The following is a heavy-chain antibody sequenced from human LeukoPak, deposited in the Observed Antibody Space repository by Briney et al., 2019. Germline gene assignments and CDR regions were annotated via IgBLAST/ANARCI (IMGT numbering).Heavy chain of an antibody. CDR3: ARDYGSGSYYKGYFDY. D-gene: IGHD3-10*01. J-gene: IGHJ4*02. V-gene: IGHV3-33*01. CDR1: GFAFSSSG. CDR2: IGYDGSSK. Sequence: GRSLRLSCAASGFAFSSSGMHWVRQAPGKGLEWVALIGYDGSSKYYADSVKGRFAISRDNSKNTLYLQMNSLRAEDTALYYCARDYGSGSYYKGYFDYWGQGTLVTVSS.